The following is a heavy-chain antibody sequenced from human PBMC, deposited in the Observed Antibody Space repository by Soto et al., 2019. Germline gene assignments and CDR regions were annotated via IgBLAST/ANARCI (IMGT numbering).Heavy chain of an antibody. CDR1: GFTVSSNY. Sequence: EVQVVETGGGLIQPGGSLRLSCAVSGFTVSSNYMSWVRQPPGNGPEWVSDIYSGGSTYYADSVKGRFTISRDNSKNTLYLQMNSLRAEATAVYYCARERDGHNPNWFDLWGQGTLVTVSS. J-gene: IGHJ5*02. V-gene: IGHV3-53*02. D-gene: IGHD2-8*01. CDR2: IYSGGST. CDR3: ARERDGHNPNWFDL.